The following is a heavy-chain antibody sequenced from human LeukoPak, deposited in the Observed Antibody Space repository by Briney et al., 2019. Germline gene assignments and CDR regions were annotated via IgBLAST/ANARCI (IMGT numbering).Heavy chain of an antibody. CDR2: ISYGGSNK. CDR3: AKDLRAVAGPFDY. J-gene: IGHJ4*02. D-gene: IGHD6-19*01. CDR1: GFTFSSYG. V-gene: IGHV3-30*18. Sequence: PGRSLRRSCAASGFTFSSYGMHWVRQAPGKGLEWVAVISYGGSNKYYADSVKGRFTISRDNSKNTLYLQMDSLRAEDTAVYHCAKDLRAVAGPFDYWGQGTLVTVSS.